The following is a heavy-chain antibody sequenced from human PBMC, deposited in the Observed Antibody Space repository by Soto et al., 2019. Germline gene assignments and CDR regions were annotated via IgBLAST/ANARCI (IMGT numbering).Heavy chain of an antibody. V-gene: IGHV3-11*01. CDR2: ISSGASAI. CDR1: GFTFSDHY. J-gene: IGHJ3*02. CDR3: ARVKECSSSSCYARDAFDI. D-gene: IGHD2-2*01. Sequence: PGRSLRLSCAASGFTFSDHYMIWIRQAPRKGLEWVSYISSGASAIYYADSVKGRFTISRDNAKNSLYLQMNSLRAEDTAVYYCARVKECSSSSCYARDAFDIWGQGTMVTVSS.